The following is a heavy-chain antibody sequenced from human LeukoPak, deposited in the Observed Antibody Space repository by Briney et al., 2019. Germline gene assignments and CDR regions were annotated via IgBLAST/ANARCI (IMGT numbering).Heavy chain of an antibody. D-gene: IGHD3-9*01. CDR3: ARSFYDILTGYFPYY. J-gene: IGHJ4*02. CDR2: IYYSGST. CDR1: GGSVSSGSYY. V-gene: IGHV4-61*01. Sequence: SETLSLTCTVSGGSVSSGSYYWSWIRQPPGKGLEWIGYIYYSGSTNYNPSLKSRVTISVDTSKNQFSLKLSSVTAADTAVYYCARSFYDILTGYFPYYWGQGTLVTVSS.